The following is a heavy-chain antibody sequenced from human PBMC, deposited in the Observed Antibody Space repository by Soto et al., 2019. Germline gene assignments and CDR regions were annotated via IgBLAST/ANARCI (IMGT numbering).Heavy chain of an antibody. CDR3: ARGLKITVNAGTHWFDP. CDR2: INPKTGAT. CDR1: GYTFTDYY. Sequence: VASVKVSCKASGYTFTDYYLDWVRQAPGHGLEWLGWINPKTGATMSALKFRGRVSMTRDTSITTAYMELSGLTSDDTAIYYCARGLKITVNAGTHWFDPWGQGTLVTVSS. D-gene: IGHD1-1*01. V-gene: IGHV1-2*02. J-gene: IGHJ5*02.